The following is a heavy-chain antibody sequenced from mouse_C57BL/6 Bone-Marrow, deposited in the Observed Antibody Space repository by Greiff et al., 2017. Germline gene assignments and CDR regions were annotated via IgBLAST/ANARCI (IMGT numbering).Heavy chain of an antibody. CDR1: GYTFTDYE. J-gene: IGHJ2*01. Sequence: QVQLKESGAELVRPGASVTLSCKASGYTFTDYEMHWVKQTPVHGLEWIGAIDPETGGTAYNQTFKGKAILTADTSSSTAYMELRSLTSEASAVYYCTANDYWGQGTTLTVSS. V-gene: IGHV1-15*01. CDR3: TANDY. CDR2: IDPETGGT.